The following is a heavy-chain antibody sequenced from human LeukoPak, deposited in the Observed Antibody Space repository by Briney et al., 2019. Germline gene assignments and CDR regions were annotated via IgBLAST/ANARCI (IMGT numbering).Heavy chain of an antibody. D-gene: IGHD2-2*01. J-gene: IGHJ4*02. CDR1: GFTFSSYA. CDR2: IWYDGSNK. CDR3: ARDSIVVVPAAISYYFDY. Sequence: GGSLRLFCAASGFTFSSYAMHWVRQAPGKGLEWVAVIWYDGSNKYYADSVKGRFTISRDNSKNTLYLQMNSLRAEDTAVYYCARDSIVVVPAAISYYFDYWGQGTLVTVSS. V-gene: IGHV3-33*08.